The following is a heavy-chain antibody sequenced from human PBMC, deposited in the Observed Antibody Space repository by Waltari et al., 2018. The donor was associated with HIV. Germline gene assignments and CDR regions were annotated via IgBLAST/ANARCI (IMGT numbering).Heavy chain of an antibody. Sequence: VQLGESGAGVVQPGRSLRLSCLASGFTFVIYRMHWDGQGTGKGVEWVTVISDCGDKNDDADSVKDRFTISRDNSKNMLYLQMNGQRPEDTAVYDCARGAGGWSPGYWGQGTLVTVSS. CDR2: ISDCGDKN. CDR1: GFTFVIYR. D-gene: IGHD6-19*01. J-gene: IGHJ4*02. CDR3: ARGAGGWSPGY. V-gene: IGHV3-30*03.